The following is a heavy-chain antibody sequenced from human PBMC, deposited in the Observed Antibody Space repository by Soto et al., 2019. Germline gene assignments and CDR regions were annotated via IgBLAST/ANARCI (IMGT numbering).Heavy chain of an antibody. Sequence: SETLSLTCTVSGGSISSYYWSWIRQPPGKGLEWIGYIYYSGSTNYNPSLKSRVTISVDTSKNQFSLKLSSVTAADTAVYYCARQIKTTVTTVLDYWGQGTLVTVSS. CDR1: GGSISSYY. D-gene: IGHD4-4*01. CDR3: ARQIKTTVTTVLDY. J-gene: IGHJ4*02. CDR2: IYYSGST. V-gene: IGHV4-59*01.